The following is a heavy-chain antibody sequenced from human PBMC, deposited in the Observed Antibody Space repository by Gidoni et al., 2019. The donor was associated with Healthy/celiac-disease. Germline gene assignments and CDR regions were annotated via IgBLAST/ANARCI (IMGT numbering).Heavy chain of an antibody. Sequence: EVQLVESGGGLVKPGGSLRLSCAASGFTFSSYSMNWVRQAPGKGLEWVSSISSSSSYIYYSDAVKGRFTISRENAKNSLYLQMNSLRAEDTAVYYCARSPSQYYDILTGYPLGYWGQGTLVTVSS. CDR1: GFTFSSYS. CDR2: ISSSSSYI. V-gene: IGHV3-21*01. D-gene: IGHD3-9*01. CDR3: ARSPSQYYDILTGYPLGY. J-gene: IGHJ4*02.